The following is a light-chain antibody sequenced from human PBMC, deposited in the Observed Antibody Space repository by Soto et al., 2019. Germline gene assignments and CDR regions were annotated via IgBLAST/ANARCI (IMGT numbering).Light chain of an antibody. CDR2: AAS. CDR3: LQHNKYPRT. Sequence: DIQMTQSPPSLSASVGDRVTITCRASQAIRNDLAWYQQRPGKAPKRLIFAASALQSGVPSRFSGSGSGTEFTLTISSLQPEDFATYFCLQHNKYPRTFGQGTKVDI. CDR1: QAIRND. J-gene: IGKJ1*01. V-gene: IGKV1-17*01.